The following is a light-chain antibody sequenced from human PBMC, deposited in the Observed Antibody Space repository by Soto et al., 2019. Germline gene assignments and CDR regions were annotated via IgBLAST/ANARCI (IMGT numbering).Light chain of an antibody. J-gene: IGKJ5*01. CDR3: QQRSNWPPIT. CDR1: QSVSSNY. Sequence: ETVLTHSPGTLSLSPGERATLSFSSSQSVSSNYLGWYQQKPGQAPRLLIYDASTRATGIPARFSGSGSGADFTLTISSLEPEDFAVYDCQQRSNWPPITCGQGTRLEI. CDR2: DAS. V-gene: IGKV3-11*01.